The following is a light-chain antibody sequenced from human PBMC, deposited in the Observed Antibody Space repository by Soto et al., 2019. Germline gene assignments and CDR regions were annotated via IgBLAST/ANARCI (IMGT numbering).Light chain of an antibody. Sequence: DIVLPQSPATLSLSPGERATLACRASQSVRNYLAWYQQKPGQVPRLLIYDASNIAAGIPARFSGSGSGTDFTLTISSLEPEAFALYCCQQRSDWPPSFGPGTKVDIK. J-gene: IGKJ3*01. CDR2: DAS. CDR1: QSVRNY. CDR3: QQRSDWPPS. V-gene: IGKV3-11*01.